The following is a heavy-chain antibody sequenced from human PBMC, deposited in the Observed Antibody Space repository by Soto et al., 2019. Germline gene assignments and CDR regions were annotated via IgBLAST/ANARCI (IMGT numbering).Heavy chain of an antibody. CDR3: ARDPFTLVRGVIPYLDY. J-gene: IGHJ4*02. D-gene: IGHD3-10*01. V-gene: IGHV3-23*01. CDR2: ISGSGGST. Sequence: PGGSLRLSCAASGFTFSTYAMTWVRKAPGKGLEWVSAISGSGGSTYYADSVKGRFTISRDNSKNTLYLQMNSLRAEDTAVYYCARDPFTLVRGVIPYLDYWGQGTPVTVSS. CDR1: GFTFSTYA.